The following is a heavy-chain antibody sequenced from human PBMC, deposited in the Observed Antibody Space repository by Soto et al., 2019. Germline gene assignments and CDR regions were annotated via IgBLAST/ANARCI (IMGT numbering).Heavy chain of an antibody. V-gene: IGHV4-30-4*08. CDR2: IFYGGTT. Sequence: SGTLSLTCNVAGGSISSGNYYWSWIRQAPGKGLEGIGHIFYGGTTYYNPSLKSRVTISEDAPNNQFSLTLTSVTAADTAVYYCASRQQQVALMDYWGKGTLVTV. J-gene: IGHJ4*02. CDR3: ASRQQQVALMDY. CDR1: GGSISSGNYY. D-gene: IGHD6-13*01.